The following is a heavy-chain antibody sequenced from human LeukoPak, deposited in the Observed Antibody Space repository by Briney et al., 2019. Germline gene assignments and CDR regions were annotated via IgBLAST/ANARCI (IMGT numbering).Heavy chain of an antibody. CDR2: INPNSGGT. Sequence: GASVKVSCKASGYTFTGYYMHWVRQAPGQGLEWMGWINPNSGGTNYAQKFQGRVTMTRDTSISTAYMELSRLRSDDTAVYYCARDLVRNPSMVRGVIRTCAFDIWGQGTMVTVSS. V-gene: IGHV1-2*02. J-gene: IGHJ3*02. CDR1: GYTFTGYY. D-gene: IGHD3-10*01. CDR3: ARDLVRNPSMVRGVIRTCAFDI.